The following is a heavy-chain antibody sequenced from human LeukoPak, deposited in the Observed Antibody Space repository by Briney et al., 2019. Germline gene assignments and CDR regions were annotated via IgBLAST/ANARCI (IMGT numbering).Heavy chain of an antibody. V-gene: IGHV4-31*03. Sequence: SQTLSLTCTVSGGSISSGGYYWSWIRQHPGKGLEWIGYIYYSGSTYYNPSLKSRVTISVDTSKNQFSPKLTSVTTADTAVYYCARDLVTVTKGFDIWGLGTMVSVSS. J-gene: IGHJ3*02. CDR1: GGSISSGGYY. CDR2: IYYSGST. CDR3: ARDLVTVTKGFDI. D-gene: IGHD4-17*01.